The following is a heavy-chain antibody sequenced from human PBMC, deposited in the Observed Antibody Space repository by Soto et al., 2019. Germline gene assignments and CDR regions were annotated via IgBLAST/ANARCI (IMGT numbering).Heavy chain of an antibody. D-gene: IGHD2-15*01. Sequence: GESLKISCKASGYTFTAYWIGWVRQMPGKGLEWMGIIFPGDSDTRYSPSFQGQVTISADKSISTAYLQWSSLKASDSAMYYCASRAYIVTPLLHQTGPFDNWGQGSLVTVSS. V-gene: IGHV5-51*01. CDR1: GYTFTAYW. J-gene: IGHJ4*02. CDR2: IFPGDSDT. CDR3: ASRAYIVTPLLHQTGPFDN.